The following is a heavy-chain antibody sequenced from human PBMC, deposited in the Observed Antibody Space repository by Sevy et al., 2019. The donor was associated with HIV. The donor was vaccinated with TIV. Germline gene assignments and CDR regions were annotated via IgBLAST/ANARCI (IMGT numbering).Heavy chain of an antibody. D-gene: IGHD1-1*01. CDR3: HPLTATTVLFDY. CDR2: IWYDGSKK. CDR1: GFTFSSYG. J-gene: IGHJ4*02. V-gene: IGHV3-33*01. Sequence: GGSLRLSCAASGFTFSSYGMHWVRQAPGKGLEWVAVIWYDGSKKYYADSVKGRFTISRDNSKNTPYLQMNSLRAEDTAVYYCHPLTATTVLFDYWGQGTLVTVSS.